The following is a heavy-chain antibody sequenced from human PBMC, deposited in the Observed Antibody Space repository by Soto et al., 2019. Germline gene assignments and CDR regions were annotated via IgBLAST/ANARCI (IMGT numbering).Heavy chain of an antibody. V-gene: IGHV3-30-3*01. D-gene: IGHD1-26*01. CDR2: ISYDGSNK. CDR3: AKDRPSGSRPYYYGMDV. J-gene: IGHJ6*02. Sequence: GGSLRLSCAGSGFTFSSYAMHWVRQAPGKGLEWVAVISYDGSNKYYADSVKGRFTISRDNSKNTLYLQMNSLRAEDTAVYYCAKDRPSGSRPYYYGMDVWGQGTTVTVSS. CDR1: GFTFSSYA.